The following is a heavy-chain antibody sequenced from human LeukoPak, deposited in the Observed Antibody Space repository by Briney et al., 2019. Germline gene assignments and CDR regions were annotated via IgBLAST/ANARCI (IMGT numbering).Heavy chain of an antibody. CDR3: ARSFISRSPGYDSSGYYYGTGYNWFDP. Sequence: SETLSLTCTVSGGSISSYYWSWIRQPPGKGLEWIGYIYYSGSTNYNPSLKSRVTISVDTSKNQFSLKLSSVTAADTAVYYCARSFISRSPGYDSSGYYYGTGYNWFDPWGQGALVTVSS. CDR2: IYYSGST. V-gene: IGHV4-59*01. J-gene: IGHJ5*02. D-gene: IGHD3-22*01. CDR1: GGSISSYY.